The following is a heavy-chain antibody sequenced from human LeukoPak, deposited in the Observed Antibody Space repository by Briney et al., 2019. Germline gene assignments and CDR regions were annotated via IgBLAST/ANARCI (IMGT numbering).Heavy chain of an antibody. CDR3: ARDSPTY. CDR2: ISYDGSNK. CDR1: GFTFSSYA. V-gene: IGHV3-30-3*01. Sequence: GRSLRLSCAASGFTFSSYAMHWVRQAPGKGLEWVAVISYDGSNKYYADSVKGRFTISRDNSKNTLYLQMNSLRAEDTAVYYCARDSPTYWGQGTLVTVSS. J-gene: IGHJ4*02.